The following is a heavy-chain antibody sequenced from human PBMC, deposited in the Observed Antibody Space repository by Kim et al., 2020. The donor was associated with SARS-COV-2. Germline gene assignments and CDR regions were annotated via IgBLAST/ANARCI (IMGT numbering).Heavy chain of an antibody. V-gene: IGHV4-59*01. CDR2: ICYSGST. J-gene: IGHJ5*02. CDR1: GGSISIYY. CDR3: ARGFDA. Sequence: SETLSLTCTVSGGSISIYYWSWIRQPPGKGLEWIGDICYSGSTNYNPSLKSGVTISVDTTKNQFSLKLSSVTAAETAVYYCARGFDALGQGTLVTVAS.